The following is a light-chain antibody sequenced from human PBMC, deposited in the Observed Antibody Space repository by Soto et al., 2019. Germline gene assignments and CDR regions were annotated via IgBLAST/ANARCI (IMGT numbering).Light chain of an antibody. Sequence: DIQMTQSPSSLSASVGDRVTITCRASQSISSYLNWYQQKPGKAPKLLIYDASSLESGVPSRFSGSGSGTEFTLTISSLQPDDFATYYCQQYNTVTFGQGTRLEIK. CDR2: DAS. V-gene: IGKV1-5*01. J-gene: IGKJ5*01. CDR1: QSISSY. CDR3: QQYNTVT.